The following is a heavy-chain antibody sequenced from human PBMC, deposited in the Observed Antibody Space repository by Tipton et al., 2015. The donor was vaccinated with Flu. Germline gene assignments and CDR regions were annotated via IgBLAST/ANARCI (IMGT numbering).Heavy chain of an antibody. CDR3: ARDPYGDYVGFDP. CDR2: ISYDGSNK. CDR1: GFTFSSYA. V-gene: IGHV3-30*01. D-gene: IGHD4-17*01. Sequence: SLRLSCAASGFTFSSYAMHWVRRAPGKGLEWVAVISYDGSNKYYADSVKGRFTISRDNSKNTLYLQMNSLRAEDTAVYYCARDPYGDYVGFDPWGQGTLVTVSS. J-gene: IGHJ5*02.